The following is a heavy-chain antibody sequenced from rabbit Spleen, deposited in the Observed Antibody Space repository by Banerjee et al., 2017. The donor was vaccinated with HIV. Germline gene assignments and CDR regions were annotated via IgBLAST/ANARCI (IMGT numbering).Heavy chain of an antibody. CDR3: AREVWNGDHPIDL. D-gene: IGHD2-1*01. J-gene: IGHJ3*01. V-gene: IGHV1S45*01. CDR1: GFSFTSSSA. Sequence: QEQLEESGGGLVKPEGSLTLTCTAYGFSFTSSSAVCWVRQAPGKGLEWIACIYTASSGSTYYASWAKGRFPISKTSSTTVTLQMTSLTAADTATYFCAREVWNGDHPIDLWGQGTLVTVS. CDR2: IYTASSGST.